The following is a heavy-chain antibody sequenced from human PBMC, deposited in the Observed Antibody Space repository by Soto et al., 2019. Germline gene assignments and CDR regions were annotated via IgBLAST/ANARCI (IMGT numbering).Heavy chain of an antibody. CDR1: GGSISSSSYY. V-gene: IGHV4-39*01. Sequence: QLQLQESGPGLVKPSETLSLTCTVSGGSISSSSYYWGWIRQPPGKGLEWIGSIYYSGSTYYNPSLKSRVTISVDTSKTQFSLKLSSVTAADTAVYYCASLWFGENAFDIWGQGTMVTVSS. CDR3: ASLWFGENAFDI. D-gene: IGHD3-10*01. J-gene: IGHJ3*02. CDR2: IYYSGST.